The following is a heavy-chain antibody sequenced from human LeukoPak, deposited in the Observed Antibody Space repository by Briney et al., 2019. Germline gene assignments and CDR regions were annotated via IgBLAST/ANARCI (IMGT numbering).Heavy chain of an antibody. Sequence: SETLSLTCTVSVGSIISSYWSWIGQPAGKELDWIGLIYTSGSTNYNPSLKSRVTMSVDTSKNQFSLKLSSVTAADTAVYYCARVAGAGPYGSWFDPWGQGTLVTVSS. CDR3: ARVAGAGPYGSWFDP. V-gene: IGHV4-4*07. J-gene: IGHJ5*02. CDR2: IYTSGST. CDR1: VGSIISSY. D-gene: IGHD4-17*01.